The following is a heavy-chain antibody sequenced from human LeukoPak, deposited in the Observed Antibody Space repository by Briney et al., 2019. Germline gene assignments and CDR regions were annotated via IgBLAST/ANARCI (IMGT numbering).Heavy chain of an antibody. CDR2: INPNSGGT. Sequence: ASVKVSCKASGYTFTGYYMHWVRQAPGQGLEWMGWINPNSGGTNYAQKFQGRVTMTRDTSISTAYMELSRLRSDDTAVYYCARVWWDYYDSSGYYSNYYMDVWGNGTTVTISS. CDR1: GYTFTGYY. D-gene: IGHD3-22*01. J-gene: IGHJ6*03. CDR3: ARVWWDYYDSSGYYSNYYMDV. V-gene: IGHV1-2*02.